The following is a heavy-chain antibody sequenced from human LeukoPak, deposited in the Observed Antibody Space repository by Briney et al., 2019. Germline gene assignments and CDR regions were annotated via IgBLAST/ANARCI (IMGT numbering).Heavy chain of an antibody. V-gene: IGHV3-48*03. D-gene: IGHD6-19*01. CDR3: ASSSGWLPNFDN. Sequence: GGSLRLSCAASDFSFRCYDMNWVRQAPGKGLEWLSYISRSGSPTYSADSVKGRFTISRDNAKNSLFLQMNSLRAEDTAIYYCASSSGWLPNFDNWGQGTLVTVSS. CDR1: DFSFRCYD. J-gene: IGHJ4*02. CDR2: ISRSGSPT.